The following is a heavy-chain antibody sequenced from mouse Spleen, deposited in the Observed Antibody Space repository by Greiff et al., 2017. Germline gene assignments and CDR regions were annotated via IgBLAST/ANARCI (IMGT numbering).Heavy chain of an antibody. CDR2: IDPSDSYT. V-gene: IGHV1-50*01. CDR3: ASHYYGSSLFDY. Sequence: VQLQQPGAELVKPGASVKLSCKASGYTFTSYWMQWVKQRPGQGLEWIGEIDPSDSYTNYNQKFKGKATLTVDTSSSTAYMQLSSLTSEDSAVYYCASHYYGSSLFDYWGQGTTLTVSS. J-gene: IGHJ2*01. D-gene: IGHD1-1*01. CDR1: GYTFTSYW.